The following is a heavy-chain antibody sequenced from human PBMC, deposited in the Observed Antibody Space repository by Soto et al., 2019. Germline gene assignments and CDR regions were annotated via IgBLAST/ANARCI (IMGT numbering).Heavy chain of an antibody. Sequence: GGSLRLSCAASGFTFSSYAMSWVRQAPGKGLEWVSAISGSGDSTYDADSVKGRFTISRDNSKNTLYLQMNSLRAEDTAVYYCAKGIYSYGHNSFDYWSQGTLVTVSS. J-gene: IGHJ4*02. CDR3: AKGIYSYGHNSFDY. V-gene: IGHV3-23*01. CDR2: ISGSGDST. CDR1: GFTFSSYA. D-gene: IGHD5-18*01.